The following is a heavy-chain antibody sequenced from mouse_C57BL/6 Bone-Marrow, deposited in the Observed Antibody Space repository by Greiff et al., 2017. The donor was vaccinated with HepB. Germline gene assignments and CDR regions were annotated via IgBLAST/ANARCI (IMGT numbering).Heavy chain of an antibody. CDR2: IYPRSGNT. J-gene: IGHJ4*01. Sequence: QVQLKESGAELARPGASVKLSCKASGYTFTSYGISWVKQRTGQGLEWIGEIYPRSGNTYYNEKFKGKATLTADKSSSTAYMELRSLTSEDSAVYFCARSHGSSPYYYAMDYWGQGTSVTVSS. CDR3: ARSHGSSPYYYAMDY. V-gene: IGHV1-81*01. D-gene: IGHD1-1*01. CDR1: GYTFTSYG.